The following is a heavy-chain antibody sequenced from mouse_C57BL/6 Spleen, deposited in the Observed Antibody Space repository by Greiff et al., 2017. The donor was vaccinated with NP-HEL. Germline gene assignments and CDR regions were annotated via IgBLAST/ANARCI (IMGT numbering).Heavy chain of an antibody. Sequence: EVKLVESEGGLVQPGSSMKLSCTASGFTFSDYYMAWVRQVPEKGLEWVANINYDGSSTYYLDSLKSRFIISRDNAKNILYLQMSSLKSEDTATYYCARRAVVSYWYFDVWGTGTTVTVSS. CDR3: ARRAVVSYWYFDV. V-gene: IGHV5-16*02. D-gene: IGHD1-1*01. J-gene: IGHJ1*03. CDR1: GFTFSDYY. CDR2: INYDGSST.